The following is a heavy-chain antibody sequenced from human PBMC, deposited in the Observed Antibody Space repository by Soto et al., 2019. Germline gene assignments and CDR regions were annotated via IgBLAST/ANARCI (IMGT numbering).Heavy chain of an antibody. CDR2: IYSGGST. J-gene: IGHJ6*03. CDR3: ARDQYYDFWSGYFRPVGEDYYYYMDV. D-gene: IGHD3-3*01. Sequence: GGSLRLSCAASGFTVSSNYMSWVRQAPGKGLEWVSVIYSGGSTYYADSVKGRFTISRDNSKNTLYLQMNSLRAEDTAVYYCARDQYYDFWSGYFRPVGEDYYYYMDVWGKGTTVTVSS. V-gene: IGHV3-66*01. CDR1: GFTVSSNY.